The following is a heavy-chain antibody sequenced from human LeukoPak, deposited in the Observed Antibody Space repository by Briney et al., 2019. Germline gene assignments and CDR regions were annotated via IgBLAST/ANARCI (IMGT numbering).Heavy chain of an antibody. CDR1: GLTFSSYW. J-gene: IGHJ4*02. CDR2: IKQDGSEK. V-gene: IGHV3-7*01. Sequence: GSLRLSCAASGLTFSSYWMSWVRQAPGKGLEWVANIKQDGSEKYYVDSVKGRFTISRDNAKNSLYLQMNSLRAEDTAVYYCARSDWLDCWGQGSLVTVSS. CDR3: ARSDWLDC. D-gene: IGHD3-9*01.